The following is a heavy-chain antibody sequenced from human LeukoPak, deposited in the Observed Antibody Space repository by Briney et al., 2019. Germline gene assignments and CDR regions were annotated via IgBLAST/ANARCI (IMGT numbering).Heavy chain of an antibody. V-gene: IGHV1-69*05. J-gene: IGHJ3*02. Sequence: ASVKVSCKASGGTSSSYAISWVRQAPGQGLEWMGGIIPIFGTANYAQKFQGRVTITTDESTSTAYMELSSLRSEDTAVYYCARDRRSYYYDSSGYYHHDAFDIWGQGTMVTVSS. CDR2: IIPIFGTA. D-gene: IGHD3-22*01. CDR1: GGTSSSYA. CDR3: ARDRRSYYYDSSGYYHHDAFDI.